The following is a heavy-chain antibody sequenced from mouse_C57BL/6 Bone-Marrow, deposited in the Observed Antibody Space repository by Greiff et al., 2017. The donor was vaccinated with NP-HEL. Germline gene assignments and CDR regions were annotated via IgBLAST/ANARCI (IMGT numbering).Heavy chain of an antibody. V-gene: IGHV5-17*01. CDR2: ISSGSSTI. CDR3: APMDFDY. J-gene: IGHJ2*01. CDR1: GFTFSDYG. Sequence: EVMLVESGGGLVKPGGSLKLSCAASGFTFSDYGMHWVRQAPEKGLEWVAYISSGSSTIYYADTVKGRFTISRENAKNTLFLQMTSLRSEDTAMYYCAPMDFDYWGQGTTLTVSS.